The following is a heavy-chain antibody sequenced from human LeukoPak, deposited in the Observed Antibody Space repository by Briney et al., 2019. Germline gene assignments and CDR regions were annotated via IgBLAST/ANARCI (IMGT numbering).Heavy chain of an antibody. CDR3: ARGVGATTWNWFDP. CDR2: IHDSGST. V-gene: IGHV4-59*01. Sequence: SETLSLTCTVSGGSISSYYWSWIRQPPGKGLEWIGYIHDSGSTNYNPSLKSRVTISVDTSKNQFSLKLSSVTAADTAVYYCARGVGATTWNWFDPWGQGTRVTVSS. D-gene: IGHD1-26*01. J-gene: IGHJ5*02. CDR1: GGSISSYY.